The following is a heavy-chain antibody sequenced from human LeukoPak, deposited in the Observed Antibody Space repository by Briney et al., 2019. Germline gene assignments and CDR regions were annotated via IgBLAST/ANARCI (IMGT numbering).Heavy chain of an antibody. V-gene: IGHV1-18*01. Sequence: ASVKVSCQASVYTFTSYGISWVRPAPGQGLEWMGWISAYNGNTNYAQKLQGRVTMTTDTSTSTAYMELRSLRSDDTAAYYCARKSCSGGSCYVDYWGQGTLVTVSS. D-gene: IGHD2-15*01. CDR2: ISAYNGNT. CDR1: VYTFTSYG. J-gene: IGHJ4*02. CDR3: ARKSCSGGSCYVDY.